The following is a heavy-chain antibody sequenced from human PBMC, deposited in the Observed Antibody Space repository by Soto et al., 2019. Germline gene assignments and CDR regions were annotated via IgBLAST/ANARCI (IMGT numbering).Heavy chain of an antibody. Sequence: ASVKVSCKASGYTFTTYYMHWVRQAPGQGLEWMGWINTNSGGTNSAQKFQGRVTMSRDTSIRTVYMELSSLRSDDTAVYYCARDSDFGGRLVENWFDPWGQGTLVTVSS. J-gene: IGHJ5*02. CDR2: INTNSGGT. D-gene: IGHD3-16*01. CDR1: GYTFTTYY. CDR3: ARDSDFGGRLVENWFDP. V-gene: IGHV1-2*02.